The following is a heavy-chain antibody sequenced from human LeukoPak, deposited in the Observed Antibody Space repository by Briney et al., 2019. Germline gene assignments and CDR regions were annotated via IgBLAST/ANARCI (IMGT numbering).Heavy chain of an antibody. J-gene: IGHJ4*02. V-gene: IGHV1-2*02. Sequence: ASVKVSCKASGYIFVDYFLHWVRQAPGQGLEWMGWINPNSGGTSYAQKFQGRVTMTRDTSISTAYMELSRLRSDDTAVYYCASVTHYYDSRGGYYFDYWGQGTLVTVSS. CDR1: GYIFVDYF. CDR2: INPNSGGT. D-gene: IGHD3-22*01. CDR3: ASVTHYYDSRGGYYFDY.